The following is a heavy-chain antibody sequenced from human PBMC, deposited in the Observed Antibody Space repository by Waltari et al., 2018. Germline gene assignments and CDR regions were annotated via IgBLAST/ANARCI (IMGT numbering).Heavy chain of an antibody. V-gene: IGHV4-39*01. CDR3: ARRSLAVAGNGNFDY. Sequence: QLQLQESGPGLVKPSETLSLTCTVSGGSISSSSYYWGWIRQPPGKGLEWIGSIYYVGSTYYNPSLKSRVTISVDTAKNQFSLKLSSVTAADTAVYYCARRSLAVAGNGNFDYWGQGTLVTVSS. CDR1: GGSISSSSYY. D-gene: IGHD6-19*01. J-gene: IGHJ4*02. CDR2: IYYVGST.